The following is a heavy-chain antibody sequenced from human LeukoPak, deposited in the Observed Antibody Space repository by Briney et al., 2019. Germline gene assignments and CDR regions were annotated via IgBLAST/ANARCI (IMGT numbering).Heavy chain of an antibody. Sequence: GGSLRLSCAASGFTFSSYSMNWVRQAPGKGLEWVSYISSSSSTIYYADSVKGRFTISRDNAKNSLYLQMNSLRAEDTAVYYCARTDFWSGYPPRYYYYMDGWGKGTTGTVSS. D-gene: IGHD3-3*01. CDR3: ARTDFWSGYPPRYYYYMDG. CDR1: GFTFSSYS. J-gene: IGHJ6*03. CDR2: ISSSSSTI. V-gene: IGHV3-48*04.